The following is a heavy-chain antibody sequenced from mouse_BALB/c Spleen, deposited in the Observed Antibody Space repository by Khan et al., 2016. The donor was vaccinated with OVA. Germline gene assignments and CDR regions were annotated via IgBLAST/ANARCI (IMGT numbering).Heavy chain of an antibody. J-gene: IGHJ4*01. CDR3: ASELGRYYALDY. V-gene: IGHV3-2*02. CDR2: ISYSGST. D-gene: IGHD4-1*01. Sequence: EVQLQESGPGLVKPSQSLSLTCTVTGYSITSDYAWNWIRQFPGNKLEWMGYISYSGSTTYNPSLKSRISITRATSKDQFFLQLKSVTSEEAATYYCASELGRYYALDYWGQGTSVTVSS. CDR1: GYSITSDYA.